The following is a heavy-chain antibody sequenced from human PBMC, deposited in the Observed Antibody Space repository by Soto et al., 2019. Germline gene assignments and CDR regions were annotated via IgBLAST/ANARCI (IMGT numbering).Heavy chain of an antibody. CDR1: GGSISSYY. J-gene: IGHJ4*02. CDR2: IYYSGST. CDR3: ARVISGWWYFDY. V-gene: IGHV4-59*01. Sequence: QAQLQESGPGLVKPSETLSLTCTVSGGSISSYYWSWIRQPPGKGLEWIGYIYYSGSTNYNPSLTSRVTISVDTSKNQFSLKLTSVTAAYTAVYYCARVISGWWYFDYWGQGTLVTVSS. D-gene: IGHD6-19*01.